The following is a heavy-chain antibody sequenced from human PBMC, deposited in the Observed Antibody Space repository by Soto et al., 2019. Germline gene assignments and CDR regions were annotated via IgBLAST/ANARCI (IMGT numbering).Heavy chain of an antibody. V-gene: IGHV4-34*01. CDR1: GGSFSGYY. D-gene: IGHD2-2*02. CDR3: ASGRYCSSTSCYTGGQTDY. CDR2: INHSRST. J-gene: IGHJ4*02. Sequence: SDTLYLTCAVYGGSFSGYYWSWIRQPPGKGLEWIGEINHSRSTNYNPSLKSRVTISVDTSKNQFSLKLSSVTAADTAVYYCASGRYCSSTSCYTGGQTDYWGQGTLVTVSS.